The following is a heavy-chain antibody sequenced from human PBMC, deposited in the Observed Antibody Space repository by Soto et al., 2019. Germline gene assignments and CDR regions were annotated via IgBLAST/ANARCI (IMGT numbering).Heavy chain of an antibody. CDR2: ISYSGSS. J-gene: IGHJ4*02. CDR1: GGSISGYY. Sequence: SETLSLTCTVSGGSISGYYWSWIRQPPGKGLEWIGFISYSGSSNYKSSLQSRVTISVETSKNQFSLKVNSVTAADTAVYYCVRLTYYDFWSGYVLDYWGPGTLVTVS. V-gene: IGHV4-59*12. D-gene: IGHD3-3*01. CDR3: VRLTYYDFWSGYVLDY.